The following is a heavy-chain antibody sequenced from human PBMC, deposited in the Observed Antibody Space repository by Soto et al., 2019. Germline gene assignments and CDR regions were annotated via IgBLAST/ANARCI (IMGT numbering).Heavy chain of an antibody. D-gene: IGHD4-17*01. V-gene: IGHV3-11*01. J-gene: IGHJ4*02. CDR1: GFTFSDYY. Sequence: GGSLRLSCAASGFTFSDYYIHWIRRAPGKGLEWISYISGNGEVIQYAASARGRFTISRDNAENSVYLEMESLRDEDTALYYCARDVDADFRTDFDYWGRGTLVTVSS. CDR2: ISGNGEVI. CDR3: ARDVDADFRTDFDY.